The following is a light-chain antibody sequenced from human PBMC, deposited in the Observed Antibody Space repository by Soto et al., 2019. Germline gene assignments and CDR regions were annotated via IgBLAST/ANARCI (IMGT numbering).Light chain of an antibody. J-gene: IGLJ2*01. CDR3: NSYGGTNNYVV. V-gene: IGLV2-14*01. Sequence: QSALTQPASVSGSPGQSIIISCTGTSSDVGDYNFVSWYQQHPGKAPKLMIYEVSNRPSGVSNRFSGSKSGNTASLTVSGLQAEDEADYFCNSYGGTNNYVVFGGGTKLTVL. CDR1: SSDVGDYNF. CDR2: EVS.